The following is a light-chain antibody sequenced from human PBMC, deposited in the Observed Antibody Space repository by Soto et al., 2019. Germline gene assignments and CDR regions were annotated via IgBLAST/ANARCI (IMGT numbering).Light chain of an antibody. V-gene: IGLV2-11*01. CDR3: SSYAGTYTVV. CDR2: DVN. CDR1: SSDVGTYNH. Sequence: QSALTQPRSVSGSPGQSVTFSCTGTSSDVGTYNHVSWYQQHPGKAPKVMIYDVNKRSSTVPDRFSGSKSGNTASLTISGLQAEDEADYYCSSYAGTYTVVFGGGTKLTVL. J-gene: IGLJ2*01.